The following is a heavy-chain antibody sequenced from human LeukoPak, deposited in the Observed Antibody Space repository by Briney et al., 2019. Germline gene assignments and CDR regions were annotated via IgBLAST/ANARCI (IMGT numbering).Heavy chain of an antibody. CDR1: GFTFSDYG. J-gene: IGHJ4*02. D-gene: IGHD3-3*01. CDR2: ISYDGNNR. CDR3: AKGTYDFWSALDY. V-gene: IGHV3-30*18. Sequence: GGSLRLSCAASGFTFSDYGIHLVRQAPGKGLEWVAVISYDGNNRYYADSVKGRFAISRDNSKKTLSVQMSSLRAEDTAVYYCAKGTYDFWSALDYWGQGILVTVSS.